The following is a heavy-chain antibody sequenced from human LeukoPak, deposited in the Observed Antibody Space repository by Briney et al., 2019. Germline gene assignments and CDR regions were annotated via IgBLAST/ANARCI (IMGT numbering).Heavy chain of an antibody. Sequence: PGGSLRLSCAASGFTFSSYAMSWVRQAPGKGLEWVSGISGSGGSTYYADSVKGRFTISRDTSKNTLYLQMNSLRAEDTAVYYCAKDRCSGGSCYTYFDYWGQGTLVTVSP. CDR1: GFTFSSYA. V-gene: IGHV3-23*01. CDR3: AKDRCSGGSCYTYFDY. J-gene: IGHJ4*02. D-gene: IGHD2-15*01. CDR2: ISGSGGST.